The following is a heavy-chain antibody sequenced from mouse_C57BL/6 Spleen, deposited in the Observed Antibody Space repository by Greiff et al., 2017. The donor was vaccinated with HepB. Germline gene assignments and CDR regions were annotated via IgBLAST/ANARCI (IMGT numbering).Heavy chain of an antibody. D-gene: IGHD2-4*01. J-gene: IGHJ3*01. CDR2: IRLKSDNYAT. Sequence: EVKVEESGGGLVQPGGSMKLSCVASGFTFSNYWMNWVRQSPEKGLEWVAQIRLKSDNYATHYAESVKGRFTISRDDSKSSVYLQMNNLRAEDTGIYYCTVPPYYDYEFAYWGQGTLVTVSA. V-gene: IGHV6-3*01. CDR1: GFTFSNYW. CDR3: TVPPYYDYEFAY.